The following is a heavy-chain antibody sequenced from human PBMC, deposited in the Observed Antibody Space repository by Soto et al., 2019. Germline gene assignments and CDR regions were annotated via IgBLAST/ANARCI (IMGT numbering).Heavy chain of an antibody. CDR3: ARDGMVRGVMSYYYMDV. D-gene: IGHD3-10*01. CDR1: GFTFSSYA. Sequence: GGSLRLSCAASGFTFSSYAMHWVRQAPGKGLEYVSAISSNGGSTYYANSVKGRFTISRDNSKNTLYLQMGSLRAEDTAVYYCARDGMVRGVMSYYYMDVWGKGTTVTVSS. CDR2: ISSNGGST. V-gene: IGHV3-64*01. J-gene: IGHJ6*03.